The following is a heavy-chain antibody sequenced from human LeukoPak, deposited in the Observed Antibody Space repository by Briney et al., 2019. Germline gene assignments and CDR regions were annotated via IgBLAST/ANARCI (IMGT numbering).Heavy chain of an antibody. D-gene: IGHD1-20*01. CDR3: AKGGSGLSGTHCFDY. J-gene: IGHJ4*02. V-gene: IGHV3-23*01. CDR2: IRGAGDTT. Sequence: GGSLRLSCAASGLTVSRNYMSWVRQAPGKGLEWVSTIRGAGDTTYSADSVKGRFTISRDNSKNPLYLQMNSLRAEDTAVYYCAKGGSGLSGTHCFDYWGQGTLVTVSS. CDR1: GLTVSRNY.